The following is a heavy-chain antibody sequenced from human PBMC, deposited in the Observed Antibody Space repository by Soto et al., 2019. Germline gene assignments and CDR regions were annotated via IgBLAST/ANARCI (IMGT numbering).Heavy chain of an antibody. CDR1: GGSLSSYF. J-gene: IGHJ3*02. CDR2: IFYSGTT. CDR3: ARGRGGTYDAFDI. Sequence: PSETLSLPCTVSGGSLSSYFWSWIRQPPGEGLEWIGYIFYSGTTNYSPSLKSRVTMSLGTAKNQFSLNLTSVTAADTAVYYCARGRGGTYDAFDIWGQGTMVTVSS. V-gene: IGHV4-59*01. D-gene: IGHD1-26*01.